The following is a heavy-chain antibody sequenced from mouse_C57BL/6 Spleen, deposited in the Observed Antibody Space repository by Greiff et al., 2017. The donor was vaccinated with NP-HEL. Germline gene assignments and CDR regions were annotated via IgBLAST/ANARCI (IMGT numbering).Heavy chain of an antibody. J-gene: IGHJ4*01. CDR2: INPSNGGT. Sequence: VKLMESGTELVKPGASVKLSCKASGYTFTSYWMHWVKQRPGQGLEWIGNINPSNGGTNYNEKFKSKATLTVDKSSSTAYMQLSSLTSEDSAVYYCARASTVVATKAMDYWGQGTSVTVSS. CDR1: GYTFTSYW. CDR3: ARASTVVATKAMDY. V-gene: IGHV1-53*01. D-gene: IGHD1-1*01.